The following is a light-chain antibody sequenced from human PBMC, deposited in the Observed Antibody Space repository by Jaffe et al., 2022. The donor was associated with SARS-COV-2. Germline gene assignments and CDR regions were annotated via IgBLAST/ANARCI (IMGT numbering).Light chain of an antibody. Sequence: QSALTQPRSVSGSPGQSVIISCTGTSSDVGGYNFVSWYQHHPGKAPKLMIYNVSNRPSGVPDRFSGSKSGNTASLTISGLQAEDEAVYFCCSYAGSYTYVFGSGTKVTVL. J-gene: IGLJ1*01. CDR1: SSDVGGYNF. CDR3: CSYAGSYTYV. V-gene: IGLV2-11*01. CDR2: NVS.